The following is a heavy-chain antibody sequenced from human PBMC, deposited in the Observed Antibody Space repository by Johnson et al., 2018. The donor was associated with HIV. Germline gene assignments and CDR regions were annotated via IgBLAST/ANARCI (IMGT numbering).Heavy chain of an antibody. Sequence: QVQLVESGGGVVQPGRSLRLSCAASGFTFSSYAMNWVRQAPGKGLEWVALMSYDGSNKFYADSLTGRFTVSRDISKNTLYLQINGLRAEDTAVYYCARDRRVAAITYAFDFWGQGTMVTVSS. V-gene: IGHV3-30*04. CDR1: GFTFSSYA. J-gene: IGHJ3*01. CDR3: ARDRRVAAITYAFDF. D-gene: IGHD6-13*01. CDR2: MSYDGSNK.